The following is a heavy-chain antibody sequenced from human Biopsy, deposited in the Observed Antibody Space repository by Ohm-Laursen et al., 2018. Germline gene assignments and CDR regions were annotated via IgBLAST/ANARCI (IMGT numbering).Heavy chain of an antibody. Sequence: ASVKVSCKASGYTFTNYGISWVRQAPGQGLEWMGWISPYNGDTDYAQKLQGRVTMTTDTSTNTAHMELRSLRPDDTAVYYCARVFCTSTTCYGLLDNWGQGAVVTVSS. J-gene: IGHJ4*02. V-gene: IGHV1-18*01. CDR1: GYTFTNYG. CDR2: ISPYNGDT. D-gene: IGHD2/OR15-2a*01. CDR3: ARVFCTSTTCYGLLDN.